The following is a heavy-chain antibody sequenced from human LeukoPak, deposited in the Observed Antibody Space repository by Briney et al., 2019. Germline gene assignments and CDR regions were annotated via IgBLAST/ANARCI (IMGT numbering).Heavy chain of an antibody. Sequence: ASVKVSCKASGYTFTGYYMHWVRQAPGQGLEWMGWINPNSGGTNYAQKFQGRVTMTRDTSISTAYMELSRLRSDDTAGYYCARERYYYDSSGAIDYWGQGTLVTVPS. J-gene: IGHJ4*02. CDR3: ARERYYYDSSGAIDY. CDR1: GYTFTGYY. D-gene: IGHD3-22*01. CDR2: INPNSGGT. V-gene: IGHV1-2*02.